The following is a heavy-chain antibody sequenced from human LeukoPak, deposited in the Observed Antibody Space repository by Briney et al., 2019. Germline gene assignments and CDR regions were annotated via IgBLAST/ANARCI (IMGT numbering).Heavy chain of an antibody. J-gene: IGHJ3*02. CDR2: IRGGGGSA. D-gene: IGHD4-17*01. Sequence: GGSLRLSCTASGFTFSAYAMMWVRQAPGKGPEWGAAIRGGGGSAVYADSVKGRFTISIDNSQYTLFLQMNSLRAEDTAVYYCARDPNGDYIGAFDMWGPGTMVTVSS. CDR3: ARDPNGDYIGAFDM. V-gene: IGHV3-23*01. CDR1: GFTFSAYA.